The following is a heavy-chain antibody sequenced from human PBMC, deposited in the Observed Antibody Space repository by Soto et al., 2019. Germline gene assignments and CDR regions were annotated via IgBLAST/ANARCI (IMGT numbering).Heavy chain of an antibody. Sequence: ESLRLSCAAAGFTFTTYAMNWVRQAQGKGLEWVSYISSSSSNIYYAESVKGRFTISRDNAKNSLYLQMNSLRDEDTAVYYCAREPIRNYYYGMDVWVQGTTVNVSS. CDR2: ISSSSSNI. CDR1: GFTFTTYA. D-gene: IGHD3-16*01. V-gene: IGHV3-48*02. J-gene: IGHJ6*02. CDR3: AREPIRNYYYGMDV.